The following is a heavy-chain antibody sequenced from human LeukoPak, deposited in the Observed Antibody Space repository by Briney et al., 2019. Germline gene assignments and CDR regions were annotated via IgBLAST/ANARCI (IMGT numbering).Heavy chain of an antibody. CDR1: DGSISSSGYY. CDR2: IYYSGST. V-gene: IGHV4-39*01. D-gene: IGHD1-26*01. J-gene: IGHJ5*02. Sequence: SETLSLTCTVSDGSISSSGYYWGWIRQPPGKGLEWIASIYYSGSTYYNPSLKSRVTISVDTSKNQLSLKLSSLTAADTAVYYCARHEYSGSYYGLSWFDPWGQGTLVSVSS. CDR3: ARHEYSGSYYGLSWFDP.